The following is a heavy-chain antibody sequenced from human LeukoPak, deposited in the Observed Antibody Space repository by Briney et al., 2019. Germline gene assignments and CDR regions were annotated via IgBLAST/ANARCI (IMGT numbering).Heavy chain of an antibody. J-gene: IGHJ4*02. D-gene: IGHD6-6*01. CDR3: ARTHYSSSRNYFDY. Sequence: SETLSLTCAVDGGSFSGYYGGWVRQPPGKGLGLIWEIKHSGSTNYNPSLKSRVTISVDKSKNQFSLKLSSVPAADTAVYYCARTHYSSSRNYFDYWGQGTLVTVSS. CDR2: IKHSGST. CDR1: GGSFSGYY. V-gene: IGHV4-34*01.